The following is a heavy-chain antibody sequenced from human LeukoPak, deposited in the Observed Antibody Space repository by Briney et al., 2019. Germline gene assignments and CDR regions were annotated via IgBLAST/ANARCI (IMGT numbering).Heavy chain of an antibody. CDR3: AKDLGRYVERISMVRGPPPYEN. Sequence: QTGGSLRLSCAAPGFTFSSYGMSWVRQAPGKGLEWVSTISGSSGSTYYADSVKGRFTISRDNSKNTLSLQMNSLRAEDTAVYYCAKDLGRYVERISMVRGPPPYENWFQGTLVTVSS. CDR1: GFTFSSYG. CDR2: ISGSSGST. V-gene: IGHV3-23*01. D-gene: IGHD3-10*01. J-gene: IGHJ4*02.